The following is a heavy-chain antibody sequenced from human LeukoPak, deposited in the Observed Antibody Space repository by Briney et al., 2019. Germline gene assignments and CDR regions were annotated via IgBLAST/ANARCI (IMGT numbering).Heavy chain of an antibody. J-gene: IGHJ6*02. D-gene: IGHD6-13*01. CDR1: GGSISSSNW. V-gene: IGHV4-4*02. Sequence: SGTLSLTCAVSGGSISSSNWWSWVRQPPGMGLEWIGEIYHSGSTNYNPSLKSRVTISVDKSKNQCSLKLSSVTAADTAVYYCARDKYSSSWYYYGMDVWGQGTTVTVSS. CDR2: IYHSGST. CDR3: ARDKYSSSWYYYGMDV.